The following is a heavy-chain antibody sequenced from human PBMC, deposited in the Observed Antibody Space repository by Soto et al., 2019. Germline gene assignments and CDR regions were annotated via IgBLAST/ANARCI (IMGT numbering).Heavy chain of an antibody. CDR2: TFPGGSDT. CDR1: GDSFNNYW. D-gene: IGHD3-9*01. V-gene: IGHV5-51*01. Sequence: LXESLKTSLQGSGDSFNNYWLAWVRQMPGKGLEWMGITFPGGSDTVYSPSFQGQVTISVDRSINTAYLQRSGLKASDTAMYYCATQIGPHGVSRYFEYWRQGTLVTVS. J-gene: IGHJ4*02. CDR3: ATQIGPHGVSRYFEY.